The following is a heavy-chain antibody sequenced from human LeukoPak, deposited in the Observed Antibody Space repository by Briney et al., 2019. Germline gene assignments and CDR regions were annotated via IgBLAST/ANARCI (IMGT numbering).Heavy chain of an antibody. CDR1: GGSFSGYY. J-gene: IGHJ6*03. Sequence: KPSETLSLTCAVYGGSFSGYYWSWIRQPPGKGLEWIGEIKHSGSTNYNPSLKSRVTISVETSKNQFSLKLSSVTAADTAVYYCARWAYCSSTSCYGRYYYYYMDVWGKGTTVSVSS. CDR3: ARWAYCSSTSCYGRYYYYYMDV. V-gene: IGHV4-34*01. D-gene: IGHD2-2*01. CDR2: IKHSGST.